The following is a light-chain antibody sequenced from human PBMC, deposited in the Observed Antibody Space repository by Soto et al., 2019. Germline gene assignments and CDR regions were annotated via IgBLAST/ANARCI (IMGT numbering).Light chain of an antibody. J-gene: IGLJ2*01. CDR2: SDN. V-gene: IGLV1-44*01. CDR1: SSNIGTNT. CDR3: AAWDVSLVV. Sequence: QSVLTRPPSVSGTPGQRVTISCSGSSSNIGTNTVIWYQQLPGAAPKLLIYSDNQRPSGVPDRFSGSKSGTSASLAISGLQSEDEADYYCAAWDVSLVVFGGGTKLTVL.